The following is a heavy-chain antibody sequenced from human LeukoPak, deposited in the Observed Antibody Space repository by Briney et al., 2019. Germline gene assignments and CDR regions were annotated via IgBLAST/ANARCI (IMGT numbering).Heavy chain of an antibody. CDR1: GDTFSSYT. Sequence: SVKVSCKASGDTFSSYTISWVRQAPGQGLEWMGGIIPIFGTANYAQKFQGRVTITADESTSTAYMELSSLRSEDTAVYYCASGGYNYIYYYYYGMDVWGQGTTVTVSS. D-gene: IGHD5-24*01. CDR2: IIPIFGTA. V-gene: IGHV1-69*13. J-gene: IGHJ6*02. CDR3: ASGGYNYIYYYYYGMDV.